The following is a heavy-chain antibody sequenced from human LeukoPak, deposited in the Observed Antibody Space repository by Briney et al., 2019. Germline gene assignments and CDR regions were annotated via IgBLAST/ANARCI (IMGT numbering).Heavy chain of an antibody. J-gene: IGHJ4*02. CDR2: INPNSGGT. CDR3: ARGPDIVATIVYFDY. CDR1: GYTFTGYY. D-gene: IGHD5-12*01. V-gene: IGHV1-2*02. Sequence: ASVKVSCKASGYTFTGYYMHWARQAPGQGLEWMGWINPNSGGTNYAQKFQGRFTMTRDTSISTAYMELSRLRSDDTAVYYCARGPDIVATIVYFDYWGQGTLVTVSS.